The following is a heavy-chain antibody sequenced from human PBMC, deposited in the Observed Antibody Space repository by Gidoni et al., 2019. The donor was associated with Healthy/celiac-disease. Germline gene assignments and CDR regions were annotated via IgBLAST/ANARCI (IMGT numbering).Heavy chain of an antibody. J-gene: IGHJ4*02. Sequence: EVQPVECGGGLVKPGGSLRLSCAAAGFTFSSYSMTWVRQAPGKWLEWVSSISSCISYIYYADSVKGRFTISRDNAKNSLYLQMNSLRAEDTAVYYCARERSGYDYWGQGTLVTVSS. CDR1: GFTFSSYS. CDR2: ISSCISYI. CDR3: ARERSGYDY. V-gene: IGHV3-21*01. D-gene: IGHD5-12*01.